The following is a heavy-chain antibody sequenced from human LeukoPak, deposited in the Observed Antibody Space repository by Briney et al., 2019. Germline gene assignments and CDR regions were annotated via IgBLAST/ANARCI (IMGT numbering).Heavy chain of an antibody. CDR1: GFTFSSYW. CDR2: IKQDGSEK. CDR3: AKLTSWELRGALDY. J-gene: IGHJ4*02. D-gene: IGHD1-26*01. V-gene: IGHV3-7*03. Sequence: GGSLRLSCAASGFTFSSYWMSWVRQAPGKGLEWVANIKQDGSEKYYVDSVKGRFTISRDNSKNTLYLQMNSLRAEDTAVYYCAKLTSWELRGALDYWGQGTLVTVSS.